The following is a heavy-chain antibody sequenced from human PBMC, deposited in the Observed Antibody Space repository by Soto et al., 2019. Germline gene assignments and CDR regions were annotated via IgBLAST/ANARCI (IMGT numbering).Heavy chain of an antibody. V-gene: IGHV3-7*03. D-gene: IGHD2-8*02. J-gene: IGHJ4*02. Sequence: EVQLVESGGDLVQPGGSLRLSCAASGFTFSSYWMTWVRQSPGKGLEWVASMNKHESDIQYVDSVRGRFTISRDNARNLLYLQMNNHRVEDTAIYYCATDTYCPATCYRGHGNWGQGTLVTVSS. CDR1: GFTFSSYW. CDR3: ATDTYCPATCYRGHGN. CDR2: MNKHESDI.